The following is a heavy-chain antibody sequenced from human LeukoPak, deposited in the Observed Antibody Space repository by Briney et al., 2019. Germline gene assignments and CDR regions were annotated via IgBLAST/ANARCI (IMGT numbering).Heavy chain of an antibody. CDR1: GYTFSRYG. Sequence: ASVKVSCKASGYTFSRYGMHWVRQAPGQRLEWMGWINAGNKNTKYSQKFQGRVSITRDTSASTAYMELSSLTSEDTAVYYCARDLYGDYFDYWGQGTLVTVSS. CDR2: INAGNKNT. J-gene: IGHJ4*02. D-gene: IGHD3-16*01. V-gene: IGHV1-3*01. CDR3: ARDLYGDYFDY.